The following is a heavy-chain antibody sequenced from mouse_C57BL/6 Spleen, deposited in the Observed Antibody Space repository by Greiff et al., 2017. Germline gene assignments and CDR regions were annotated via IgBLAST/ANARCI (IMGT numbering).Heavy chain of an antibody. CDR1: GFTFSSYG. D-gene: IGHD1-1*01. Sequence: EVQLVESGGDLVKPGGSLKLSCAASGFTFSSYGMSWVRQTPDKRLEWVATISSGGSYTYYPDSVKGRFTISRDNAKNTLYLQMSSLKSEDTAMYYCARAYYGSSYDWYFDVWGTGTTVTVSS. CDR3: ARAYYGSSYDWYFDV. V-gene: IGHV5-6*01. CDR2: ISSGGSYT. J-gene: IGHJ1*03.